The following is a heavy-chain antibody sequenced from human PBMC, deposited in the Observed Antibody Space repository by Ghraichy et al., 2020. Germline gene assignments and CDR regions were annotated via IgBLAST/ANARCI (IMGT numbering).Heavy chain of an antibody. CDR1: GFTLSTYA. CDR2: ISGNTDTT. Sequence: GESLNISCVASGFTLSTYAMNWVRQAPGKGLEWVSSISGNTDTTYYADSVKGRFAISRDSSKNTLFLQVNSLRAEDTAVYYCAKDLYKGNDIDYWGQGTVVTVSS. CDR3: AKDLYKGNDIDY. D-gene: IGHD1-20*01. V-gene: IGHV3-23*01. J-gene: IGHJ4*02.